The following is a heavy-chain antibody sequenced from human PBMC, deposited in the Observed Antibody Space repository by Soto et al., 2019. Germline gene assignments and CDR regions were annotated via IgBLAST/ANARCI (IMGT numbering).Heavy chain of an antibody. V-gene: IGHV4-38-2*02. J-gene: IGHJ6*02. CDR2: IYHSGST. D-gene: IGHD2-2*01. Sequence: KSSETLSLTCAVSGYSISSGYYWGWIRQPPGKGLEWIGSIYHSGSTHYNPSLKSRVTISVDTSKNQFSLKLSSVTAADTAVYYCARDQLDIVVVPAAISYGMDVWGQGTTVTVSS. CDR3: ARDQLDIVVVPAAISYGMDV. CDR1: GYSISSGYY.